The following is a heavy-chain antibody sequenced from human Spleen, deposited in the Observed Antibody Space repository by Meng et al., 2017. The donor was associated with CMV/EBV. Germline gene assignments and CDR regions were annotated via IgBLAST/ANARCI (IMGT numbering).Heavy chain of an antibody. D-gene: IGHD3-10*01. Sequence: SCAVSGGSISSSNWWSWVRQPPGKGLEWIGEIYHSGSTNYNPSLKSRVTISVDKSKNQFSLKLSSVTAADTAVYYCARGGITMVRPFDYWGQGTLVTVSS. CDR2: IYHSGST. CDR1: GGSISSSNW. V-gene: IGHV4-4*02. J-gene: IGHJ4*02. CDR3: ARGGITMVRPFDY.